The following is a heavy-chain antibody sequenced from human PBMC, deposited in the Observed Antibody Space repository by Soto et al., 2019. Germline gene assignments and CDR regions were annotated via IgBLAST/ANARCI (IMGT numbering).Heavy chain of an antibody. CDR3: ARDRKSAKNYFDP. J-gene: IGHJ5*02. Sequence: GASVKVSSKSSGYTFTSYALHCVLQDPGQGLEWMGWINACYGNTRYSQKFQGRVSITRNTSASTAYMELSSLRSEDTAIYYCARDRKSAKNYFDPGGQGTLVTVS. V-gene: IGHV1-3*01. CDR1: GYTFTSYA. CDR2: INACYGNT. D-gene: IGHD1-7*01.